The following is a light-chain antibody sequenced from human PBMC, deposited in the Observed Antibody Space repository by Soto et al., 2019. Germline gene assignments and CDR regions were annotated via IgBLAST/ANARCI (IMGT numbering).Light chain of an antibody. CDR3: QSYDSANVV. V-gene: IGLV6-57*04. CDR1: SGSIASKY. Sequence: NFMLTQPHSVSESPGETVTISCTRSSGSIASKYVQWYQQRPGSVPTTVIFEDDQRPSGVPDRFSGSIDIPSTSASLTISGLQTEDEAHYYGQSYDSANVVFGGGTKLTVL. J-gene: IGLJ2*01. CDR2: EDD.